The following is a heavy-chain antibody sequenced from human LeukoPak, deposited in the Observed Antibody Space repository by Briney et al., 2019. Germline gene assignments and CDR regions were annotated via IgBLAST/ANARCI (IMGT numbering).Heavy chain of an antibody. CDR2: ISTYNGDT. CDR1: GYTFTSYG. J-gene: IGHJ3*02. Sequence: GASVKVSCKASGYTFTSYGINWVRQAPGQGLEWMGWISTYNGDTSYAQMLQGRVTITADESTSTAYMELSSLRSEDTAVYYCARNDILTGYYATHAFDIWGQGTMVTVTS. V-gene: IGHV1-18*01. D-gene: IGHD3-9*01. CDR3: ARNDILTGYYATHAFDI.